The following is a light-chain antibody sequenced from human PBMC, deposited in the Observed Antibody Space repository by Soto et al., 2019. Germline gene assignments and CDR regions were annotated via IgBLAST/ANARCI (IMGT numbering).Light chain of an antibody. CDR3: QQRSKWPLT. CDR2: GAS. J-gene: IGKJ4*01. Sequence: DIVLTQSPSTLSLSPGERATLSCRASQSVSNFLAWYQQKPGQAPRLLISGASTRAAGISARFSGSGSGTDFTLTISSLEPEDSAVYYCQQRSKWPLTFGGGTKVDI. CDR1: QSVSNF. V-gene: IGKV3-11*01.